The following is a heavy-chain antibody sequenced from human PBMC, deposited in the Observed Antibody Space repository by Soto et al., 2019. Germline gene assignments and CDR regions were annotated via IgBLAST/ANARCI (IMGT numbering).Heavy chain of an antibody. CDR3: ARHAAAAGLHLFDY. Sequence: PSETLSLTCTVSGGSISSSDYYWGWIRQPPGKGLEWIGSMYRSGSTYYNPPLKSRITISVDTSKNQFSLKLSSVTAADTAVYYCARHAAAAGLHLFDYWGQGTQVTAPQ. D-gene: IGHD6-13*01. CDR1: GGSISSSDYY. CDR2: MYRSGST. J-gene: IGHJ4*02. V-gene: IGHV4-39*01.